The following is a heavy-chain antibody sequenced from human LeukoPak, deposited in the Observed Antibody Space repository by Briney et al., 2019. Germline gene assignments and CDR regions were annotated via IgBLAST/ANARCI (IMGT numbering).Heavy chain of an antibody. CDR2: IYHSGST. CDR3: ARLVRGADWFDP. Sequence: PSETLSLTCTVSGYPISSGYYWGWIRQPPGKGLEWIGSIYHSGSTYYNPSLKSRVTISVDTSKNQFSLKLSSVTAADTAVYYCARLVRGADWFDPWGQGTLVTVSS. CDR1: GYPISSGYY. D-gene: IGHD3-10*01. V-gene: IGHV4-38-2*02. J-gene: IGHJ5*02.